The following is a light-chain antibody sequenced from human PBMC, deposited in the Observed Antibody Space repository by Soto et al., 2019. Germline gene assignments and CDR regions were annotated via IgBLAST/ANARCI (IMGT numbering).Light chain of an antibody. J-gene: IGKJ4*01. CDR2: AAS. CDR1: QGISSY. V-gene: IGKV1-8*01. CDR3: QQYYSYLPLT. Sequence: AIRMTQSPSSLSASTGDRVTITCRASQGISSYLAWYQQKPGKAHKLXIYAASTLQSGVPSRFSGSGSGTDFTLTISCLQSEDFATYYCQQYYSYLPLTFGGGTKVDIK.